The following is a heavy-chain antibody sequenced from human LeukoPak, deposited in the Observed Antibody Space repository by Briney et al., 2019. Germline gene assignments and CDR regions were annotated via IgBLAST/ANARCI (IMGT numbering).Heavy chain of an antibody. CDR1: GFTFSSYG. CDR2: ISYDGSNK. CDR3: AKDAPDSGGWFFFDS. Sequence: GGSLRLSCAASGFTFSSYGMHWVRQAPGKGLEWVVVISYDGSNKYYADSVKGRFTISRDNSKNTLYLQMISLRAEDTAVYYCAKDAPDSGGWFFFDSWGQGTLVTVSS. J-gene: IGHJ4*02. V-gene: IGHV3-30*18. D-gene: IGHD6-19*01.